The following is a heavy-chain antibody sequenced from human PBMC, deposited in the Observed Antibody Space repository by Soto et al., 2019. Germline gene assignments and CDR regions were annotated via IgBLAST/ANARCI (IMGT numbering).Heavy chain of an antibody. CDR3: ARSINP. J-gene: IGHJ5*02. Sequence: SETLSLTCTVAGGSMTRSGYYWSWIRQHPGKGLEWIGYIYYSGSTYYNPSLKSRVTISVDTSKNQFSLKLSSVTAADTAVYYCARSINPWGQGTLVTVSS. CDR1: GGSMTRSGYY. D-gene: IGHD3-10*01. CDR2: IYYSGST. V-gene: IGHV4-31*03.